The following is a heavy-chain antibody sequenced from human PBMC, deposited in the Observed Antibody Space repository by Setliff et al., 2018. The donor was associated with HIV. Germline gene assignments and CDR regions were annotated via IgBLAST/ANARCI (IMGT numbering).Heavy chain of an antibody. CDR2: IYYSGNT. V-gene: IGHV4-59*08. D-gene: IGHD3-22*01. J-gene: IGHJ3*02. CDR3: ARSLVPSGYYYGRHAFDI. CDR1: GASIRGHY. Sequence: SETLSLACSVSGASIRGHYWSWIRQSPGKGLEWIGNIYYSGNTNYNPSFKSRVTISVDTSKNQFSLRVNSVTAADTAVYYCARSLVPSGYYYGRHAFDIWGQGTKVTVSS.